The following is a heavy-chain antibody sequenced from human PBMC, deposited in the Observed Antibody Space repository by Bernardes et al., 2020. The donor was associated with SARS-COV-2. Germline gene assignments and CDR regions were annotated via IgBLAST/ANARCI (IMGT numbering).Heavy chain of an antibody. CDR2: ISSSSSTI. CDR3: AREMTTREREFTD. V-gene: IGHV3-48*01. D-gene: IGHD4-17*01. J-gene: IGHJ4*02. CDR1: GFTFSSYS. Sequence: GGSLRLSCAASGFTFSSYSMNWVRQAPGKGLEWVSYISSSSSTIYYADSVKGRFTISRDNAKNSLYLQMNSLRAEDTAVYYCAREMTTREREFTDWGQGTLVTVSS.